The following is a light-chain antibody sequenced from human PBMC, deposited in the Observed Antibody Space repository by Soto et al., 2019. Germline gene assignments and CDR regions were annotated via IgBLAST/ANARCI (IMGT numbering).Light chain of an antibody. CDR2: WAS. CDR3: HQYINAPWT. V-gene: IGKV4-1*01. J-gene: IGKJ1*01. Sequence: DFVMTQSPDSLAVSLGERATINCKSSQSVLYSPNNNNYLSWYQQKPGQPPKLLIYWASTRESGVPDRFSGSGSGTDFTLTISSLHAEDVAVYYCHQYINAPWTFGQGTKVEIK. CDR1: QSVLYSPNNNNY.